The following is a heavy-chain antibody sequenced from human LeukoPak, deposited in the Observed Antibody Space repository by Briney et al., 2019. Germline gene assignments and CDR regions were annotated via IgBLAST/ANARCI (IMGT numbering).Heavy chain of an antibody. CDR1: GFTFSSYW. J-gene: IGHJ4*02. D-gene: IGHD2-15*01. CDR2: IKHDGSEK. V-gene: IGHV3-7*01. Sequence: GGSLRLSCAASGFTFSSYWMSWVRQAPGKGLEWVANIKHDGSEKYYVDSVKGRFTISRDNAKNSLYLQMNRLRAEDTAVYYCARFRYCSGGSRYYYFDYWGQGPLVTVSS. CDR3: ARFRYCSGGSRYYYFDY.